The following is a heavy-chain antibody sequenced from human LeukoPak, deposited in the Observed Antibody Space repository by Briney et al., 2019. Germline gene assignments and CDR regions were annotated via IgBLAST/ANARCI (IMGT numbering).Heavy chain of an antibody. CDR3: ARHSRSAYTGYENAFDI. J-gene: IGHJ3*02. CDR1: GGSISGYH. Sequence: PSETLFLTCTVSGGSISGYHWTWIRQSPGKGLEWIGNIFDSGITHYTPSLKSRVTTSVDTSKRQFSLKLTSVTAADTGIYYCARHSRSAYTGYENAFDIWGQGTMVTVSS. V-gene: IGHV4-59*08. D-gene: IGHD5-12*01. CDR2: IFDSGIT.